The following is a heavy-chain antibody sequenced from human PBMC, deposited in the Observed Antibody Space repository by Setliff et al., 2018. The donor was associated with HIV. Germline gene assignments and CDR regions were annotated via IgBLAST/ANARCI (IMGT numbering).Heavy chain of an antibody. V-gene: IGHV3-30*02. CDR1: GFTFSSYG. CDR3: AKDHRITMIVVAPGYFDY. D-gene: IGHD3-22*01. CDR2: IRYDGSNK. Sequence: GESLKISCAASGFTFSSYGMHWVRQAPGKGLEWVAFIRYDGSNKYYADSVKGRFTISRDNSKNTLYLQMNSLRAEDTAVYYCAKDHRITMIVVAPGYFDYWGQGTLVTVSS. J-gene: IGHJ4*02.